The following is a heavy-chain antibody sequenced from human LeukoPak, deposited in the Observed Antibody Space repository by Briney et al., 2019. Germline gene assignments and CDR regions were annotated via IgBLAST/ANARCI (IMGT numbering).Heavy chain of an antibody. J-gene: IGHJ4*02. CDR1: GGSMNTYY. D-gene: IGHD3-22*01. Sequence: PSGTLSLTCIVSGGSMNTYYWTWIRQPPGKALEWIGYIYYSGSTNYNPSLKSRVTISVDTSKNQFSLKLSSVTAADTAVYYCARYPTYYYDSSGQRAAYYFDYWGQGTLVTVSS. CDR3: ARYPTYYYDSSGQRAAYYFDY. V-gene: IGHV4-59*08. CDR2: IYYSGST.